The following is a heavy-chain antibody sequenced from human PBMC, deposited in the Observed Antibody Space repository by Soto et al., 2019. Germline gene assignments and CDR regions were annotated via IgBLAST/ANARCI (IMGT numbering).Heavy chain of an antibody. CDR3: ARVATVTTEYYYGMDV. CDR1: GGSVSSGSYY. D-gene: IGHD4-4*01. CDR2: IYYSGST. J-gene: IGHJ6*02. V-gene: IGHV4-61*01. Sequence: SETLSLTCTVSGGSVSSGSYYWSWIRQPPGKGLEWIGYIYYSGSTNYNPSLKSRVTISVDTSKNQFSLKLSSVTAADTAVYYCARVATVTTEYYYGMDVWGQGTTVTVSS.